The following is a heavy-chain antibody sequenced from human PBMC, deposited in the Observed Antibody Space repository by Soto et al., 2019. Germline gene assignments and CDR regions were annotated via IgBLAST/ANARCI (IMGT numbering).Heavy chain of an antibody. CDR2: IYYSGST. J-gene: IGHJ4*02. CDR1: GGSVSSGSYY. CDR3: ASYSSGWYDVSY. V-gene: IGHV4-61*01. D-gene: IGHD6-19*01. Sequence: QVQLQESGPGLVKPSETLSLTSTVSGGSVSSGSYYWSWIRQPPGKGLEWIGYIYYSGSTNYNPSLKSRVTISVDTSKNQFSLKLNSVTAADTAVYYCASYSSGWYDVSYWGQGTLVTVYS.